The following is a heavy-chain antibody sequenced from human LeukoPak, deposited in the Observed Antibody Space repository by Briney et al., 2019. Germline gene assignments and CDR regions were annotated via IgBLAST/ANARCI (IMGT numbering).Heavy chain of an antibody. Sequence: NPGGSLRLSCAASGFTFSSYSMNWVRQAPGKGLEWVSSISSSSSYIYYADSVKGRFTISRDNAKNSLYLQMNSLRAEDTAVYYCARDRRMNYYGSGSSSGYWGQGTLVTVSS. CDR1: GFTFSSYS. CDR2: ISSSSSYI. D-gene: IGHD3-10*01. J-gene: IGHJ4*02. CDR3: ARDRRMNYYGSGSSSGY. V-gene: IGHV3-21*01.